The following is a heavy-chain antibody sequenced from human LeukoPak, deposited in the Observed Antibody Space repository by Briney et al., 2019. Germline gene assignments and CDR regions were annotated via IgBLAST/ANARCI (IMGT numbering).Heavy chain of an antibody. CDR3: ARERNMGGQQLADY. V-gene: IGHV1-18*01. CDR2: TYNGNT. D-gene: IGHD6-13*01. Sequence: ASVKVSCKASGYTFTSYGISWVRQAPGQGLERMGWTYNGNTKYAQKLQGRVTMTTDTSTNTAYMDLRSLRSDDTAVYYCARERNMGGQQLADYWGQGTLVTVSS. CDR1: GYTFTSYG. J-gene: IGHJ4*02.